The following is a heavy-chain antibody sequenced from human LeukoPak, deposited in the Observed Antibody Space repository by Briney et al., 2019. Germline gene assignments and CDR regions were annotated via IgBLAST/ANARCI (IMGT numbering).Heavy chain of an antibody. CDR1: GFTFSSYA. Sequence: GRSLGLSCAASGFTFSSYAMHWVRQAPGKGLEWVAVISYDGSNKYYADSVKGRFTISRDNSKNTLYLQMNSLRAEDTAVYYCARDPLNYYGRVYMDVWGKGTTVTVSS. CDR3: ARDPLNYYGRVYMDV. V-gene: IGHV3-30-3*01. CDR2: ISYDGSNK. J-gene: IGHJ6*03. D-gene: IGHD3-10*02.